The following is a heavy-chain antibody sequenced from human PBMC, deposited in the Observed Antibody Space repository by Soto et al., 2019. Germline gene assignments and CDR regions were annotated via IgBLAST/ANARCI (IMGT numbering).Heavy chain of an antibody. J-gene: IGHJ6*02. V-gene: IGHV1-8*01. D-gene: IGHD6-19*01. CDR1: GYTFTSYD. Sequence: QVQLVQSGAEVKKPGASVKVSCKASGYTFTSYDITWVRQATGQGLEWMGWMNPNSGNTGYAQKFQGRVTMTRNTSISTAYNELSSLRSEETAVYYWAKVPIHGRSSVWWDYYYGMDVWGQGTTVTVSS. CDR3: AKVPIHGRSSVWWDYYYGMDV. CDR2: MNPNSGNT.